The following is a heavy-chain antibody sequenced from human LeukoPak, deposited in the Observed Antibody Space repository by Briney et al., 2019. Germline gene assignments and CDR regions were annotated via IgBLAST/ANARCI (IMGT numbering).Heavy chain of an antibody. J-gene: IGHJ3*02. CDR3: ARIFTVDTAMVIDAFDI. CDR1: GGTFSSYA. V-gene: IGHV1-69*13. Sequence: ASVKVSCKACGGTFSSYAISWVRQAPGQGLESMGGIIPIFGTANYAQKFQGRVTITADESTSTAYMELSSLRSEDTAVYYCARIFTVDTAMVIDAFDIWGQGTMVTVSS. D-gene: IGHD5-18*01. CDR2: IIPIFGTA.